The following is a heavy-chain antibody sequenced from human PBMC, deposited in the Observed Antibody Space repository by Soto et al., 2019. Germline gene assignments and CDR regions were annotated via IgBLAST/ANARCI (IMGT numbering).Heavy chain of an antibody. D-gene: IGHD4-4*01. CDR3: ARRSSSGQQYYYYYYGMDV. CDR1: SYSFTRYD. CDR2: ISAYNGNT. J-gene: IGHJ6*02. Sequence: AYFKVSCKASSYSFTRYDIRWVGQAPGQGLEWMGWISAYNGNTNYAQKLQGRVTMTTDTSTSTAYMELGSLRSDDTAVYYCARRSSSGQQYYYYYYGMDVWGQGTTVTVSS. V-gene: IGHV1-18*01.